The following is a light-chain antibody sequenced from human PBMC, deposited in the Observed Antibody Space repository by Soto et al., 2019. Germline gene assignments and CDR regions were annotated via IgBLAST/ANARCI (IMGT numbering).Light chain of an antibody. Sequence: EIVLTQSPATLSSSPGETATLSCRASQYVGTRLAWYQHKPGQAPRLLIYYTSNRATGIPARFSGSESGTDFTLTINSLAPEDFAIYYCHQRQSWPRTFGQGTKVDIK. CDR1: QYVGTR. CDR2: YTS. J-gene: IGKJ1*01. V-gene: IGKV3-11*01. CDR3: HQRQSWPRT.